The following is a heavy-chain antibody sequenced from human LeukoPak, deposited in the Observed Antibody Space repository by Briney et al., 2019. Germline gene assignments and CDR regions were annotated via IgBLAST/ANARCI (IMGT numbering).Heavy chain of an antibody. Sequence: SETLSLTCTVSGVSISSYYWTWIRQPPGRGLEWIGYIYYSGSTNYNPSLKSRVTISVDTSNNQFSLKLSSVTAADTAVYYCARGPPGGQFDPWGQGTLSPSPQ. V-gene: IGHV4-59*01. J-gene: IGHJ5*02. CDR2: IYYSGST. D-gene: IGHD3-10*01. CDR1: GVSISSYY. CDR3: ARGPPGGQFDP.